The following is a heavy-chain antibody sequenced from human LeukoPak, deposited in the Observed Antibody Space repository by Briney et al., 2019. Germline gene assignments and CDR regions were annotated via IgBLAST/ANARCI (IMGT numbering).Heavy chain of an antibody. D-gene: IGHD3-10*01. CDR2: INTNTGNP. J-gene: IGHJ4*02. V-gene: IGHV7-4-1*02. CDR3: ARDSDQIYYGSDGAGY. CDR1: GYTFTGYY. Sequence: ASVKVSCKASGYTFTGYYMHWVRQAPGQGLEWMGWINTNTGNPTYAQGFTGRFVFSLDTSVSTAYLQISSLKAEDTAVYYCARDSDQIYYGSDGAGYWGQGTLVTVSS.